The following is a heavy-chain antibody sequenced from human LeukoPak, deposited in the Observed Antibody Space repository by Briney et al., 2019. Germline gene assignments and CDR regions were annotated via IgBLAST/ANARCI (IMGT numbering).Heavy chain of an antibody. CDR3: ARTRASVPFDY. V-gene: IGHV3-48*03. CDR1: GFTFSSYD. CDR2: MSGTGRTI. Sequence: SGGSLRLSCSASGFTFSSYDKHWARESPGKGREWVSYMSGTGRTIYYADSVKGRFTISRDNARNSLYLQMNSLRAEDTALYYCARTRASVPFDYWGQGTLVTVSS. J-gene: IGHJ4*02. D-gene: IGHD3-10*01.